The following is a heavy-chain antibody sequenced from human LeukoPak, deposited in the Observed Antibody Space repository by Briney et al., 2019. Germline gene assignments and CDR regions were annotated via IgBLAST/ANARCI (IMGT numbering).Heavy chain of an antibody. D-gene: IGHD6-13*01. Sequence: SETLSLTCTVSGGSISSYYWSWIRQPPGKGLEWIGYIYYSGSTNYNPSLKSRVTISVDTSKNQFSLKLSSVTAADTAVYYCARNIIAAAGFPFDYWGQGTLVTVSS. J-gene: IGHJ4*02. CDR1: GGSISSYY. CDR3: ARNIIAAAGFPFDY. V-gene: IGHV4-59*08. CDR2: IYYSGST.